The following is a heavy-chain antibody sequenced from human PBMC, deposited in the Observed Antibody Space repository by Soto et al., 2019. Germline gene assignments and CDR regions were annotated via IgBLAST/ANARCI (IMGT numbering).Heavy chain of an antibody. J-gene: IGHJ5*02. CDR1: GFPFSDYW. CDR3: VRDNLGWFDP. CDR2: IKSDGSGT. Sequence: EVQLVESGGGLVQPGGSLRLSCAASGFPFSDYWMNWVRQVQGKGLVWVSFIKSDGSGTRYADSVKGRFTISRDNAKNTLYLQMTSLTAEDTAVYYCVRDNLGWFDPWGQGTLVTVSS. V-gene: IGHV3-74*01.